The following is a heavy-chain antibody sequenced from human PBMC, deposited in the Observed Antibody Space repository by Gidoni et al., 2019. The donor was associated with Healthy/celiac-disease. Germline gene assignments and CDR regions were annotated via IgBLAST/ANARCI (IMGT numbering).Heavy chain of an antibody. Sequence: QLQLQESGPGLVKPSETLSLTCTVSGGSISSSSYYWGWIRQPPGKGLEWIGSIYYSGSTYYNPSLKSRVTISVDMSKNQFSLKLSSVTAADTAVYYCARLYCGGDCYAEYFQHWGQGTLVTVSS. CDR1: GGSISSSSYY. CDR2: IYYSGST. J-gene: IGHJ1*01. D-gene: IGHD2-21*02. V-gene: IGHV4-39*01. CDR3: ARLYCGGDCYAEYFQH.